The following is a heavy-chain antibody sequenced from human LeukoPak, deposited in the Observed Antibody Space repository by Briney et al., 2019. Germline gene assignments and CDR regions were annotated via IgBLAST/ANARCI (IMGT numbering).Heavy chain of an antibody. CDR1: GGTFSSYA. D-gene: IGHD2-2*02. V-gene: IGHV1-69*13. CDR2: IIPIFGTA. CDR3: ASPYCSSTSCYTGDAFDI. J-gene: IGHJ3*02. Sequence: SVKVSCKASGGTFSSYAISWVRQAPGQGLEWMGGIIPIFGTANYAQKFQGRVTITADESTSTAYMELSSLRSEDTAVYYCASPYCSSTSCYTGDAFDIWGQGTMVTVSS.